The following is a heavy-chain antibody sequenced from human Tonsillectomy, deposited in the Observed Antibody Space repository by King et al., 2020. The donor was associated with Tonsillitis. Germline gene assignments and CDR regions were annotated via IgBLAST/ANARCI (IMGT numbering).Heavy chain of an antibody. V-gene: IGHV1-18*01. CDR1: GFTFSKYG. CDR2: IDAYNGNS. J-gene: IGHJ4*02. CDR3: ARGSAGDY. Sequence: QLVQSGVEVKKPGASVKVSCKASGFTFSKYGFSWVRQAPGQGLEWMGWIDAYNGNSDYAQNLQGRVTMTTDTSTSTDYMELRSLRSDDTAVYYCARGSAGDYWGQGTLVIVSS.